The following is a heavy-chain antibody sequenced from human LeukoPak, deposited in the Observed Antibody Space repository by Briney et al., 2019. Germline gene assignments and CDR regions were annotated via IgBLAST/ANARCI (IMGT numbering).Heavy chain of an antibody. J-gene: IGHJ4*02. D-gene: IGHD1-7*01. CDR2: IQYDDSEK. CDR1: GFTFTFSTSG. CDR3: AREGGTVEIGEFDC. Sequence: PGGSLRLSCAASGFTFTFSTSGMHWVRQAPGKGLEWVAFIQYDDSEKSYADSVKGRCTTSRDNSKNTVCLQMNSLRVEDTAVYYCAREGGTVEIGEFDCWGQGTLVTVSS. V-gene: IGHV3-30*02.